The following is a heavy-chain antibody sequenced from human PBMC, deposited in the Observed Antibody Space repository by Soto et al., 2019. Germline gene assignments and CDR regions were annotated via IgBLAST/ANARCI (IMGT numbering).Heavy chain of an antibody. CDR1: GFTFSDHY. CDR2: TRIKADSYTT. D-gene: IGHD1-26*01. Sequence: PGGSLRLSCAASGFTFSDHYMDWVRQAPGKGLQWVGRTRIKADSYTTEYAASVKGRLTISRDDSKNSLYLKMNSLKTEDTAVYYCATGVVGAADYWGQGTLVTVSS. J-gene: IGHJ4*02. V-gene: IGHV3-72*01. CDR3: ATGVVGAADY.